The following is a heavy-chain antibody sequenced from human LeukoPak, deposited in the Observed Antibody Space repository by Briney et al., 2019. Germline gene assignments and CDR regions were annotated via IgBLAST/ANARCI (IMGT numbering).Heavy chain of an antibody. Sequence: GRSLRLSCAASGFTFSSYGMHWVRQAPGKGLEWVAVIWYDGSNKYYADSVKGRFTISRDNSKNTLYLQMNSLGAEDTAVYYCARDLQGYYYGMDVWGQGTTVTVSS. J-gene: IGHJ6*02. V-gene: IGHV3-33*01. CDR1: GFTFSSYG. CDR2: IWYDGSNK. CDR3: ARDLQGYYYGMDV.